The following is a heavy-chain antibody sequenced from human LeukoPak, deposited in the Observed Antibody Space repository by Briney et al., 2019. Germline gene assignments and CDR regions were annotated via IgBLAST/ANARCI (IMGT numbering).Heavy chain of an antibody. V-gene: IGHV3-66*01. CDR2: IYSGGNT. CDR3: ARDVGFIVGATPGAFDI. Sequence: PGGSLRLSCAASGFTFSSYAMTWVRQAPGKGLEWVSVIYSGGNTYYADSVKGRFTISRDNTKNTLYLQMNSLRADHTAVYYCARDVGFIVGATPGAFDIWGQGTMVTVSS. J-gene: IGHJ3*02. D-gene: IGHD1-26*01. CDR1: GFTFSSYA.